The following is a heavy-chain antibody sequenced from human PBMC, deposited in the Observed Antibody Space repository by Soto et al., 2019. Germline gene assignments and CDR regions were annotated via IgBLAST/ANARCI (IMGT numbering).Heavy chain of an antibody. CDR3: AKRSSYNLRDTLDD. Sequence: GGSLRLSCVASGFTFRNYAMAWVRQAPGKGLEWVGVISASAGSAYYGNSVKGRFTISRDNFRDTVYLQMNDLRVEDTARYYCAKRSSYNLRDTLDDWGQGILVTVSS. D-gene: IGHD3-10*01. CDR1: GFTFRNYA. J-gene: IGHJ4*02. V-gene: IGHV3-23*01. CDR2: ISASAGSA.